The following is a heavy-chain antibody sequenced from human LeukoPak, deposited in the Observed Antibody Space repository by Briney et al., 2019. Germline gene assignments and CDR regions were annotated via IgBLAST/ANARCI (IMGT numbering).Heavy chain of an antibody. J-gene: IGHJ4*02. V-gene: IGHV1-69*06. CDR1: GGTFSSYA. Sequence: ASVKVSCKASGGTFSSYAISWVRQAPGQGLEWMGGIIPIFGTANYAQKFQGRVTITADKSTSTAYMELSRLRSDDTAVYYCARDDLSSETYDYWGQGTLVTVSS. CDR2: IIPIFGTA. CDR3: ARDDLSSETYDY. D-gene: IGHD3-10*01.